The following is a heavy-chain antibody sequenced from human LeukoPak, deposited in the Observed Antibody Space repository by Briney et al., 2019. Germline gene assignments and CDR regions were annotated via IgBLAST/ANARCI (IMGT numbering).Heavy chain of an antibody. Sequence: SCKASGYTFTGYYMHWVRQAPGKGLEWVAFIRYDGSNKYYADSVKGRFTISRDNSKNTLYLQMNSLRAEDTAVYYCAKDSRKYQLLFSMGYYYMDVWGKGTTVTVSS. D-gene: IGHD2-2*01. J-gene: IGHJ6*03. CDR1: GYTFTGYY. CDR3: AKDSRKYQLLFSMGYYYMDV. CDR2: IRYDGSNK. V-gene: IGHV3-30*02.